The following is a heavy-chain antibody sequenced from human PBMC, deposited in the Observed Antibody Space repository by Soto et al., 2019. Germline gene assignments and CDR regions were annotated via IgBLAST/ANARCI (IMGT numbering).Heavy chain of an antibody. J-gene: IGHJ6*02. CDR1: EDTFTRYV. CDR2: INAGKGNT. V-gene: IGHV1-3*01. CDR3: ATSTIDTSTWKQYFYGMDV. D-gene: IGHD6-13*01. Sequence: QVQLVQSGAEVKKPGASVKVSCKASEDTFTRYVIHWVRQAPGQRLEWMGWINAGKGNTKYSQNFQGRVTITRDASASTAYMELSSLRSQDTAVYYCATSTIDTSTWKQYFYGMDVWGQGSTVTVSS.